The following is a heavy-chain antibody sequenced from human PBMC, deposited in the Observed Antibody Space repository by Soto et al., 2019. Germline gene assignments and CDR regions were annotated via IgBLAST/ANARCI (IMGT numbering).Heavy chain of an antibody. D-gene: IGHD1-26*01. Sequence: SETLSLTCTVSGCSISSYYWGWIRQPPGKGLEWIGSIYYSGSTYYNPSLKSRVTISVDTSKNQFSLKLSSVTAADTAVYYCARPSGSYLYYFDYWGQGTLVTVSS. V-gene: IGHV4-39*01. CDR3: ARPSGSYLYYFDY. CDR1: GCSISSYY. CDR2: IYYSGST. J-gene: IGHJ4*02.